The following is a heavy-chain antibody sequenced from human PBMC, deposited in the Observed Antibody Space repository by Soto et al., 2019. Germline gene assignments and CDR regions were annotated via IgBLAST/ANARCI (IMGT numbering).Heavy chain of an antibody. CDR3: ARGLSGLGIVVVPAAVDAFDI. D-gene: IGHD2-2*01. CDR1: GGSISSSTYY. CDR2: IYYSGAT. Sequence: PSETLSLTCLVSGGSISSSTYYWGWIRQPPGKGLEWIGSIYYSGATYYNPSLRSRVTISVDTSKNQFSLKLSSVTAADTAVYYCARGLSGLGIVVVPAAVDAFDIWGQGTMVTVSS. J-gene: IGHJ3*02. V-gene: IGHV4-39*01.